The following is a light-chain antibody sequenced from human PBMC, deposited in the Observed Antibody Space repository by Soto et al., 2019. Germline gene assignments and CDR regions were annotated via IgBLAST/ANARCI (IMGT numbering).Light chain of an antibody. CDR1: SGHSSYI. J-gene: IGLJ3*02. V-gene: IGLV4-60*02. CDR3: ETWDSNTRV. Sequence: QPVLTQSSSASASLGSSVTLTCTLSSGHSSYIIAWHQQQPGKAPRYLMKLEGSGSYNKGSGVPDRFSGYSSGADRYLTISNLQFEDEADYYCETWDSNTRVFGGGTKLTVL. CDR2: LEGSGSY.